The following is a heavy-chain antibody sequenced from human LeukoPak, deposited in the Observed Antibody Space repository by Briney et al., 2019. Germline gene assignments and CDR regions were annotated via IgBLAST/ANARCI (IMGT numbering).Heavy chain of an antibody. CDR1: GGSISSGSYY. CDR2: IYNSGST. D-gene: IGHD3-3*01. Sequence: SQTLSLTCTVSGGSISSGSYYWSWVRQPAGKGLEWIGRIYNSGSTNYNPSLKSRVTISVDTSKNQFSLKLSSVTAADTAVYYCARTNYDFWSGYYYMDVWGKGTTVTVSS. V-gene: IGHV4-61*02. J-gene: IGHJ6*03. CDR3: ARTNYDFWSGYYYMDV.